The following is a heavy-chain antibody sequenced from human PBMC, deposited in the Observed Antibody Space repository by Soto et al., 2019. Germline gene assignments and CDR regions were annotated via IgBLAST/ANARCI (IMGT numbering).Heavy chain of an antibody. CDR1: GYTFTGYY. Sequence: GASVKVSCKAFGYTFTGYYMHWVRQAPGQGLEWMGWINPNSGGTNYAQKFQGWVTMTRDTSISTAYMELSRLRSDDTAVYYCARETLWFGESYYYYYMDVWGKGTTVTVSS. J-gene: IGHJ6*03. CDR3: ARETLWFGESYYYYYMDV. V-gene: IGHV1-2*04. D-gene: IGHD3-10*01. CDR2: INPNSGGT.